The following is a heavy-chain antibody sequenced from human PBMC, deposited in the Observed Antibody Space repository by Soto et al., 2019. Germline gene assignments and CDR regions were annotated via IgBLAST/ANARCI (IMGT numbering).Heavy chain of an antibody. CDR1: GGTSTIYT. CDR2: IVPLLGIT. J-gene: IGHJ4*02. CDR3: ATEKLGAGRVGVSD. V-gene: IGHV1-69*04. D-gene: IGHD6-25*01. Sequence: ASVKVSCKASGGTSTIYTITWVRQAPGQGLAWLGRIVPLLGITNYARNFQDRLTITADQSKGTAYMELSSLRFEDTALYYCATEKLGAGRVGVSDCGQGTQVTVSS.